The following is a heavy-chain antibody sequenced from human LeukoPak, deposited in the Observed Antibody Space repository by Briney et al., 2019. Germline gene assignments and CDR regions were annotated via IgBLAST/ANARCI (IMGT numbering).Heavy chain of an antibody. D-gene: IGHD1-26*01. CDR3: ARAPLSGSYLINWFDP. J-gene: IGHJ5*02. Sequence: GGSLRLSCAASGFTFSAYSMNWVRQAPGKGLEWVSSISTSSSYIYYVDSVKGRFTISRDNARNSLYLQMNSLRAEDTAVYYCARAPLSGSYLINWFDPWGQGTLVTVSS. CDR2: ISTSSSYI. V-gene: IGHV3-21*01. CDR1: GFTFSAYS.